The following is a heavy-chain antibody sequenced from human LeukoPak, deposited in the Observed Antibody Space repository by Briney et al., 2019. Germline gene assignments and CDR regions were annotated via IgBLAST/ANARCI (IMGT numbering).Heavy chain of an antibody. CDR3: ARSPVGSPALGY. CDR2: INPNSGGT. J-gene: IGHJ4*02. D-gene: IGHD7-27*01. CDR1: GYTFAGYY. Sequence: ASVKVSCKASGYTFAGYYMHWVRQAPGQGLEWMGWINPNSGGTNYAQKFQGRVTMTRDTSISTAYMELSRLRSDDTAVYYCARSPVGSPALGYWGQGTLVTVSS. V-gene: IGHV1-2*02.